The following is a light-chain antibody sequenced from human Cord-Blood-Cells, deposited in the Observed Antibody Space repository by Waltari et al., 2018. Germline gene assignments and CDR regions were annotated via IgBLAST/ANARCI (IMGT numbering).Light chain of an antibody. V-gene: IGKV3-15*01. J-gene: IGKJ3*01. CDR2: GAS. Sequence: EIVMTQSPATLSVSPGERATLSCRASQSVSSYLAWYQQRPGQAPRLLIYGASTMATGIPARFSGSGSGTEFTLTISSLQSEDFAVYYCQQYNNWPPFTFGPGTKVDIK. CDR1: QSVSSY. CDR3: QQYNNWPPFT.